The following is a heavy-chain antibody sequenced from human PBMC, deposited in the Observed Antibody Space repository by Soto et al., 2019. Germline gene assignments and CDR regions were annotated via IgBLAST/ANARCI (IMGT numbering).Heavy chain of an antibody. J-gene: IGHJ4*02. Sequence: PSDTLSLTCTVSGGSISSYYWSWIRQPPGKGLEWIGYIYYSGSTNYNPSLKSRVTISVDTSKNQFSLKLNSVTAADTAVYYCARDSGNGIWGFGFWGQGALVTVSS. V-gene: IGHV4-59*01. CDR3: ARDSGNGIWGFGF. CDR2: IYYSGST. D-gene: IGHD3-16*01. CDR1: GGSISSYY.